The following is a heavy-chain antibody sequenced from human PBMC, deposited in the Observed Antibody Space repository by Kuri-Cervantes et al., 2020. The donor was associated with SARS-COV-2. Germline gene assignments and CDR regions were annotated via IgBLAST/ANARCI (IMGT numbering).Heavy chain of an antibody. CDR3: ASVPGIGYYFDY. CDR1: GGSSSGYY. V-gene: IGHV4-34*01. CDR2: INQSGSI. J-gene: IGHJ4*02. D-gene: IGHD3-10*01. Sequence: SQTLSLTCAVFGGSSSGYYWGWIRQPPGKGLEWIGEINQSGSISYSPSLKSRLTISVDTSENQFSLKLSSVTAADTAVYYCASVPGIGYYFDYWGQGTLVTVSS.